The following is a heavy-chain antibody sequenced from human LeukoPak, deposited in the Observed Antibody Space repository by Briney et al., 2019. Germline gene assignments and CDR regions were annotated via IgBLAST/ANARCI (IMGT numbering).Heavy chain of an antibody. CDR1: GYTFTGYY. D-gene: IGHD6-13*01. CDR3: ARGDPAAAAGDY. CDR2: MNPNSGNT. J-gene: IGHJ4*02. Sequence: ASVKVSCKASGYTFTGYYMHWVRQATGQGLEWMGWMNPNSGNTGYAQKFQGRVTMTRNTSISTAYMELSSLRSEDTAVYYCARGDPAAAAGDYWGQGTLVTVSS. V-gene: IGHV1-8*02.